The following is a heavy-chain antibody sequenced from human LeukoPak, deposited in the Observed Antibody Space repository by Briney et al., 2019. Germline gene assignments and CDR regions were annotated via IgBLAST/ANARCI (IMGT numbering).Heavy chain of an antibody. J-gene: IGHJ4*02. CDR1: GGSISSSSYY. CDR3: ASDSDYYDSSGSSGDGY. D-gene: IGHD3-22*01. CDR2: IYYSGST. V-gene: IGHV4-39*01. Sequence: KTSETLSLTCTVSGGSISSSSYYWGWIRQPPGKGLEWIGSIYYSGSTYYNPSLKSRVTISVDTSKNQFSLKLSSVTAADTAVYYCASDSDYYDSSGSSGDGYWGQGTLVTVSS.